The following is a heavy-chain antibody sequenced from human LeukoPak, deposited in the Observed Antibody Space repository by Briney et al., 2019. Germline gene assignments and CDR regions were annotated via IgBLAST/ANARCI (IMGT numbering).Heavy chain of an antibody. CDR1: DLTFSNYA. D-gene: IGHD6-19*01. Sequence: PGGSLRLSCAASDLTFSNYAMSWVRQAPGKGLEWVSGISWNSGSIGYADSVKGRFTISRDNAKNSLYLQMDSLRAEDTALYYCAKARRSGWYSLWLDAFDIWGQGTMVTVSS. J-gene: IGHJ3*02. CDR2: ISWNSGSI. CDR3: AKARRSGWYSLWLDAFDI. V-gene: IGHV3-9*01.